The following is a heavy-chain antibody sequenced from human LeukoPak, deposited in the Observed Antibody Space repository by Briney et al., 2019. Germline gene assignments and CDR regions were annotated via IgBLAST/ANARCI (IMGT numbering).Heavy chain of an antibody. Sequence: GGSLRLSCAASGFTVSSNYMSWVRQAPGKGLEWVSVIYSGGSTYYADSVKGRFTISRDKSKNTLYLQMNSLRAEDTAVYYCARVPYCGGDCYGEDAFDIWGQGTMVTVSS. CDR1: GFTVSSNY. J-gene: IGHJ3*02. D-gene: IGHD2-21*02. CDR3: ARVPYCGGDCYGEDAFDI. CDR2: IYSGGST. V-gene: IGHV3-53*01.